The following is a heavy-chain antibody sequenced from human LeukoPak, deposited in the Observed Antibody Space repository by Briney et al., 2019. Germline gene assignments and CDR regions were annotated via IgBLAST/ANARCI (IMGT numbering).Heavy chain of an antibody. CDR2: IYCSGST. D-gene: IGHD6-19*01. CDR3: ARVGSSGWTSNWFDP. J-gene: IGHJ5*02. Sequence: SETLSLTCTVSGGSISSSSYYWGWIRQPPGKGLEWIGSIYCSGSTYCNPSLKSRVTISVDTSKNQFSLKLSSVTAADTAVYYCARVGSSGWTSNWFDPWGQGTLVTVSS. V-gene: IGHV4-39*07. CDR1: GGSISSSSYY.